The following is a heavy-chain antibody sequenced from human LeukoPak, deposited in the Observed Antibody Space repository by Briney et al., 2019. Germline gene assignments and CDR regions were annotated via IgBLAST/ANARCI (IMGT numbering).Heavy chain of an antibody. V-gene: IGHV5-51*01. CDR1: GYSFTSYW. Sequence: GESLKISCKGSGYSFTSYWIGWVRQMPGKGLEWMGIIYPGDSDTRYNPSFQGQVTISADKSISTAYVQWNSLKASDTAIYYCATPGGLPTTLRGPMDVWGKGTTVTVSS. J-gene: IGHJ6*03. D-gene: IGHD3-10*01. CDR2: IYPGDSDT. CDR3: ATPGGLPTTLRGPMDV.